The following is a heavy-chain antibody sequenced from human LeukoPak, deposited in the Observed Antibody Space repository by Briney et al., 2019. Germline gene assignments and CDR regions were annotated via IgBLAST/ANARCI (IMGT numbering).Heavy chain of an antibody. CDR1: GVSIDSSNW. CDR2: IYHSGST. J-gene: IGHJ4*02. D-gene: IGHD6-13*01. V-gene: IGHV4-4*02. CDR3: ARADEQQLANDY. Sequence: SGTLSLTCAVSGVSIDSSNWWSWVRQPPGKGLEWIGEIYHSGSTNYNPSLKSRVTISVDKSKNQFSLKLSSVTAADTAVYYCARADEQQLANDYWGQGTLVTVSS.